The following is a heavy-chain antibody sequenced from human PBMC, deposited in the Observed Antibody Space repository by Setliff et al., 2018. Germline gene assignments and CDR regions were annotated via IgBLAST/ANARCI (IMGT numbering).Heavy chain of an antibody. CDR1: GGSISSSSYC. CDR3: ARDVRVASSSWFKSAFDI. Sequence: ETLSLTCTVSGGSISSSSYCWGWIRQPPGKGLEWIGSIYYSGSTYYNPSLKSRVTISVDTSKNQFSLKLSSVTAADTAVYYCARDVRVASSSWFKSAFDIWGQGTMVTVSS. V-gene: IGHV4-39*07. CDR2: IYYSGST. J-gene: IGHJ3*02. D-gene: IGHD6-13*01.